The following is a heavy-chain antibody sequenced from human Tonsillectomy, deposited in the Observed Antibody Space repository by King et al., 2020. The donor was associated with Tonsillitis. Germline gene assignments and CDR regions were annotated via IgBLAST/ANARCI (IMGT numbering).Heavy chain of an antibody. V-gene: IGHV4-59*08. J-gene: IGHJ4*02. CDR3: ARLNYYESGAFDY. CDR2: IYYTVSA. D-gene: IGHD3-22*01. CDR1: GVSISTYY. Sequence: VQLQESGPGLGEPSETLSLTCTVSGVSISTYYWGLIRQPPGKRLDWSGYIYYTVSATYNPSLKSRVTISEDTSKNPFSLRLSSVTADDTAIYYCARLNYYESGAFDYWGQGTLVTVSS.